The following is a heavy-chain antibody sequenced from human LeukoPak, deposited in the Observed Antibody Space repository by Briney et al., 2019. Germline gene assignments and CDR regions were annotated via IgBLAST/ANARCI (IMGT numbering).Heavy chain of an antibody. CDR3: ARTRSSTWHLLDY. CDR1: GGSISTSY. Sequence: SETLSLTRTVSGGSISTSYWNWVRQPPGKGLEWIGYILYSGSTNYNPSLESRVTISVDTSKNQFSLKLTSVTAADTAVYYCARTRSSTWHLLDYWGQGTLVTVSS. V-gene: IGHV4-59*01. CDR2: ILYSGST. J-gene: IGHJ4*02. D-gene: IGHD6-13*01.